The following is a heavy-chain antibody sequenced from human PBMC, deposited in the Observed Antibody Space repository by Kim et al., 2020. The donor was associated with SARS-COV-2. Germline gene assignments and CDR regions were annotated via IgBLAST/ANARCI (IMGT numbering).Heavy chain of an antibody. J-gene: IGHJ4*02. CDR2: ISYDGSNK. V-gene: IGHV3-30*18. CDR3: AKDSGTVDSPKFDY. D-gene: IGHD4-17*01. Sequence: GGSLRLSCAASGFTFSSYGMHWVRQAPGKGLEWVAVISYDGSNKYYADSVKGRFTISRDNSKNTLYLQMNSLRAEDTAVYYCAKDSGTVDSPKFDYWGQGTLVTVSS. CDR1: GFTFSSYG.